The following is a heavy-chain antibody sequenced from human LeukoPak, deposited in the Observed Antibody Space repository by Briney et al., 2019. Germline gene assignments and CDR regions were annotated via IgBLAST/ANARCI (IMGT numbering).Heavy chain of an antibody. J-gene: IGHJ4*02. V-gene: IGHV4-31*03. CDR1: GGSISSGGYY. CDR3: ARSASGPTPNKENDY. CDR2: IYYSGST. Sequence: PSETLSLTCTVSGGSISSGGYYWSWIRQHPGKGLEWIGYIYYSGSTYYNPSLKSRVTISVDTSKNQFSLKLSSVTAADTAVYYCARSASGPTPNKENDYWGQGTLVTVSS. D-gene: IGHD1/OR15-1a*01.